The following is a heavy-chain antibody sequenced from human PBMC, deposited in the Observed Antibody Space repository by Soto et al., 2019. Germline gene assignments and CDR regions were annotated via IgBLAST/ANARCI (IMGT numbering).Heavy chain of an antibody. D-gene: IGHD6-13*01. Sequence: EVQLVESGGGSVQPGESLRLSCAASGFPFSSYWIHWVRQAPGKGLVWVSRIKYDGTITNYADSLKGRFTISRDNAENTVYLQMNSLRVEDTAVYYCVRGAKGGYYVDVWGKGTTVTVSS. V-gene: IGHV3-74*01. J-gene: IGHJ6*03. CDR3: VRGAKGGYYVDV. CDR2: IKYDGTIT. CDR1: GFPFSSYW.